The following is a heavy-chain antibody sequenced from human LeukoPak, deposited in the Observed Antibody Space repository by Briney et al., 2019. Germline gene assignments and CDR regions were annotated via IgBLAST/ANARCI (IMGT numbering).Heavy chain of an antibody. CDR3: ARDTRLAAAGNWFDP. CDR2: IYYSGST. CDR1: GGSINTYY. V-gene: IGHV4-30-4*02. Sequence: PSDTLSLTCTVSGGSINTYYWSWIRQPPGKGLEWIGYIYYSGSTYYNPSLKSRVTISVDTSKNQFSLKLSSVTAADTAVYYCARDTRLAAAGNWFDPWGQGTLVTVSS. J-gene: IGHJ5*02. D-gene: IGHD6-13*01.